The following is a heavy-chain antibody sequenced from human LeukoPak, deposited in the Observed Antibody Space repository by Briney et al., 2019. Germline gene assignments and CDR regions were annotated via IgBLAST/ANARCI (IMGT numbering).Heavy chain of an antibody. J-gene: IGHJ6*02. Sequence: ASVKVSCKASGYTFTSYYMHWVRQAPGQGLEWMGIINPSGGSTSYDQKFQGRVTMTRDTSTSTVYMELSSLRSEDTAVYYCARDLRHCSSTSCYTLPQYGMDVWGQGTTVTVSS. V-gene: IGHV1-46*01. CDR3: ARDLRHCSSTSCYTLPQYGMDV. CDR2: INPSGGST. D-gene: IGHD2-2*02. CDR1: GYTFTSYY.